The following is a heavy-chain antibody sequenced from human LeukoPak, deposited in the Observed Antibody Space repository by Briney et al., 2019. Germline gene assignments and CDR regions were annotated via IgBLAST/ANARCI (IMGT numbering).Heavy chain of an antibody. CDR3: AREGDTVGAYYGMDV. CDR2: INHSGST. J-gene: IGHJ6*04. D-gene: IGHD1-26*01. Sequence: SETLSLTCAVYGGSFSGYYWSWIRQPPGKGLEWIGEINHSGSTNYNPSLKSRVTISVDTSKNQFSLKLSSVTAADTAVYYCAREGDTVGAYYGMDVWGKGTTVTVSS. CDR1: GGSFSGYY. V-gene: IGHV4-34*01.